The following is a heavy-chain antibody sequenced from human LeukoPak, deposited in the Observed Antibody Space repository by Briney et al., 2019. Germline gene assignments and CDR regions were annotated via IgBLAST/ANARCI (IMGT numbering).Heavy chain of an antibody. J-gene: IGHJ6*03. D-gene: IGHD2-15*01. Sequence: GSSVKVSCKASGGTFSSYAISWVRQAPGQGLEWMGGIIPIFGTANYAQKFQGRVTITADESTSTAYMELSSLRSEDTAVYYCARGYCSGGSCYSAHYYYYMDVWGKGTTVTISS. CDR2: IIPIFGTA. CDR3: ARGYCSGGSCYSAHYYYYMDV. V-gene: IGHV1-69*01. CDR1: GGTFSSYA.